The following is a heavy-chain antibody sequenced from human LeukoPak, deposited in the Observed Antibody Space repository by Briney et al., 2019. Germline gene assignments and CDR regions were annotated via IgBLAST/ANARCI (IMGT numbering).Heavy chain of an antibody. CDR2: IKQEGSEK. D-gene: IGHD4-23*01. Sequence: GGSLRLSCAASGFTFSSYWMSWVRQAPGKGLEWVANIKQEGSEKYYVDSVKGRFTISRDNAKNSLYLQMNSLRAEDTAVYYCARARTVVTFFDAFDIWGQGTMVTVSS. CDR1: GFTFSSYW. V-gene: IGHV3-7*03. CDR3: ARARTVVTFFDAFDI. J-gene: IGHJ3*02.